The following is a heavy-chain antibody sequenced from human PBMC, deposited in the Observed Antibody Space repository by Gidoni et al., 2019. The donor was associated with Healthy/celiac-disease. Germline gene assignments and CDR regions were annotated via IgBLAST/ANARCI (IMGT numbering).Heavy chain of an antibody. D-gene: IGHD4-17*01. J-gene: IGHJ6*02. Sequence: EVQLVESGGGLVQPGGSLRLSCAASGSPFSSYDMHWVRHATGKGLEWVSAIGTAGDTYYPGSVKGRFTISRENAKNSLYLQMNSLRAEDTAVYYCARDTYDYGDYGGVVGRAYYYYGMDVWGQGTTVTVSS. CDR3: ARDTYDYGDYGGVVGRAYYYYGMDV. CDR1: GSPFSSYD. CDR2: IGTAGDT. V-gene: IGHV3-13*01.